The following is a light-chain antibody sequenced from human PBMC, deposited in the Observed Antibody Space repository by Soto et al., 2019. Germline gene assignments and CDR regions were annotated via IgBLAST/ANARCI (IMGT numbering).Light chain of an antibody. CDR2: RDN. J-gene: IGLJ1*01. V-gene: IGLV1-44*01. CDR3: AAWDDSLNAYV. CDR1: SSNIGTNL. Sequence: QSVLTQPPSASGTPGERVTISCSGSSSNIGTNLINWYQQLPGTAPKLLIYRDNQRPSGVPDRFSGSKSGTSASLAISGLQSEDEAEYYCAAWDDSLNAYVFGTGTKGTAL.